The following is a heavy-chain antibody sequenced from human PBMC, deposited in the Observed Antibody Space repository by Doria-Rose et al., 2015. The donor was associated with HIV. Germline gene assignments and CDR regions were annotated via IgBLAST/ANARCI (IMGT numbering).Heavy chain of an antibody. CDR3: ARDRVTIFGVGDAFDI. CDR2: IHYSGTT. J-gene: IGHJ3*02. Sequence: WIRQPPGKGLEWIGNIHYSGTTSYNPSLKSRIIISQDTSKNHLSLKLTPVTAADTAVYYCARDRVTIFGVGDAFDIWGQGTMVTVSS. V-gene: IGHV4-30-4*01. D-gene: IGHD3-3*01.